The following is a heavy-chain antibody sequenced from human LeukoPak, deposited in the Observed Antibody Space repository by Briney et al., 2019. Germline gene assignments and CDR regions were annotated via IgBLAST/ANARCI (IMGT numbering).Heavy chain of an antibody. CDR2: ISWNSGSI. CDR3: AKARSWFHFDY. Sequence: PGGSLRLSCAASGFTFDDYAMHWVRQAPGKGLEWVSGISWNSGSIGYADSVKGRFTISRDNAKNSLYLQMNSLRAEDTALYYCAKARSWFHFDYWGQGTLVTVSS. D-gene: IGHD2-15*01. V-gene: IGHV3-9*01. CDR1: GFTFDDYA. J-gene: IGHJ4*02.